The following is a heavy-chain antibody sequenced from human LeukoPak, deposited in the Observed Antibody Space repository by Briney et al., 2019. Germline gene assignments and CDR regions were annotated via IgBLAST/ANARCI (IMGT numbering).Heavy chain of an antibody. V-gene: IGHV3-43*01. CDR2: ISWDGGST. D-gene: IGHD6-13*01. J-gene: IGHJ4*02. CDR3: AKDSEQLVFYSYIDY. CDR1: GFTFDDYT. Sequence: PGGSLRLSCAASGFTFDDYTMHWVRQAPGKGLEWVSLISWDGGSTYYADSVKGRFTISRDNSKNSLYLQMNSLRTEDTALYYWAKDSEQLVFYSYIDYWGQGTLVTVSS.